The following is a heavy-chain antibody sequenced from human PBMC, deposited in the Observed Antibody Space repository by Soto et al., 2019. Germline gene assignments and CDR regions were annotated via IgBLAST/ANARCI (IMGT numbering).Heavy chain of an antibody. V-gene: IGHV1-18*01. Sequence: QAQLVQSRPEVKQPGASVKVSCKASGYTFSTHGLSWVRQAPGQGLEWMVWITPSNGNTNYAQKLQGRLSMTTDTSTVAGDMEVRCLRADDTSVYYCSISRLCRGSTSGPSSGFEIWGRVTVVTVSS. CDR1: GYTFSTHG. J-gene: IGHJ3*02. D-gene: IGHD2-15*01. CDR2: ITPSNGNT. CDR3: SISRLCRGSTSGPSSGFEI.